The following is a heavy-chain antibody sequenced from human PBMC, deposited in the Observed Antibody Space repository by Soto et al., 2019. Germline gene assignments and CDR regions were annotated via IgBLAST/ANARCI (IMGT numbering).Heavy chain of an antibody. Sequence: QVQLQESGPGLVKPSETLSLTCTVSGGSISSYYWSWIRQPPGKGLEWIGYIYYSGSTNYNPSLKSRVTIXVXXSXXXXXXXXXXXXXXXXXXXXXXXXXXXXXXXWGQGTLVTVSS. CDR3: XXXXXXXXXX. J-gene: IGHJ4*02. V-gene: IGHV4-59*01. CDR2: IYYSGST. CDR1: GGSISSYY.